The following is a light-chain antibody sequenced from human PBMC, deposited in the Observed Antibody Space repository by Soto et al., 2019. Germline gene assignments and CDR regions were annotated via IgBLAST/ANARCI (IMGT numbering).Light chain of an antibody. CDR3: QQYGSSPLT. J-gene: IGKJ4*01. CDR1: QSVSSY. CDR2: DAS. V-gene: IGKV3-20*01. Sequence: EIVLTQSPATLSLSPGGRATLSCRASQSVSSYLAWYQQKPGQAPRLLIYDASNRATGIPARFSGSGSGTDFTLTISRLEPEDFAVYYCQQYGSSPLTFGGGTKVDIK.